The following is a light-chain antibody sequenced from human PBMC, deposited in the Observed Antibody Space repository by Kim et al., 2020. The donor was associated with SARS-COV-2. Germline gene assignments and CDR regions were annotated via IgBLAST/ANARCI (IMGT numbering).Light chain of an antibody. Sequence: PGQTANITCSGDKLGDKYACWYQQKPGQSPVLVIYQDSKRPSGIPERFSGSNSGNTATLTISGTQAMDEADYYCQAWDSSTYYVFGTGTKVTVL. J-gene: IGLJ1*01. CDR2: QDS. CDR3: QAWDSSTYYV. CDR1: KLGDKY. V-gene: IGLV3-1*01.